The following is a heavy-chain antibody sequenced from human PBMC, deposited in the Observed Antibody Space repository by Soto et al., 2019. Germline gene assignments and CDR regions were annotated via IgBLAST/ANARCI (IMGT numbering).Heavy chain of an antibody. CDR2: MNPNSGNT. V-gene: IGHV1-8*01. CDR1: GYTFTSYD. Sequence: ASVKVSCKASGYTFTSYDINWVRQATGQGLEWMGWMNPNSGNTGYAQKFQGRVTMTRNTSISTAYMELSSLRSEDTAVYYCARDWYSSGWYQGYWGQGTLVTVSS. CDR3: ARDWYSSGWYQGY. D-gene: IGHD6-19*01. J-gene: IGHJ4*02.